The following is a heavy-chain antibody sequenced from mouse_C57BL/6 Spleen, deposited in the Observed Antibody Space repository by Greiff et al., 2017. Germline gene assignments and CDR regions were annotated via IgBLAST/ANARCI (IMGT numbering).Heavy chain of an antibody. J-gene: IGHJ2*01. V-gene: IGHV14-4*01. CDR2: IDPENGDT. CDR1: GFNIKDDY. Sequence: VQLKESGAELVRPGASVKLSCTASGFNIKDDYMHWVKQRPEQGLEWIGSIDPENGDTEYASKFQGKATITADTSSNTAYLQLRSLTSEDTAVYYCTTAFTAFDYWGQGTTLTVSS. D-gene: IGHD1-1*01. CDR3: TTAFTAFDY.